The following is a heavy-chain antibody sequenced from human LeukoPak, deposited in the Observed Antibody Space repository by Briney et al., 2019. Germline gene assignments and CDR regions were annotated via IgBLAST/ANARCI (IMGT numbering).Heavy chain of an antibody. CDR3: ARTQNDYYYYYMDV. CDR2: IIPIFGTA. CDR1: GGTFSSYA. Sequence: GASVKVSCKASGGTFSSYAISWVRQAPGQGLEWMGGIIPIFGTANYAQKFQGRVTITTDESTSTAYMELSSLRSEDTAEYYCARTQNDYYYYYMDVWGKGTTVTVSS. V-gene: IGHV1-69*05. J-gene: IGHJ6*03.